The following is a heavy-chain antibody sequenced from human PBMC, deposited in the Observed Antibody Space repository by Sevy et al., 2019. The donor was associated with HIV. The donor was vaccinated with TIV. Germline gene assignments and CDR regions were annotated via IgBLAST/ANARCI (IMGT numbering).Heavy chain of an antibody. V-gene: IGHV1-24*01. CDR1: GYTLTELS. Sequence: ASVKVSCKVSGYTLTELSMHCVRQAPGKGIEWMGSFDPEDGETIYQQKFQVRVTLTEDTSTDTAYMELSSLRSEDTALYYWATTKDYYDSSGYPFGYWGQGTLLTVSS. CDR3: ATTKDYYDSSGYPFGY. J-gene: IGHJ4*02. D-gene: IGHD3-22*01. CDR2: FDPEDGET.